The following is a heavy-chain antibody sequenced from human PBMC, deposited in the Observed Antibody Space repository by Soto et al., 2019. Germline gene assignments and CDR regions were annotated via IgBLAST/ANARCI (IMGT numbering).Heavy chain of an antibody. CDR3: ARGSSVTVAGTYGY. CDR2: IKQDGSEK. V-gene: IGHV3-7*05. D-gene: IGHD6-19*01. J-gene: IGHJ4*02. CDR1: GFTFSSYW. Sequence: EVQLVESGGGLVQPGGSLRLSCAASGFTFSSYWMSWVRQAPGKGLEWVANIKQDGSEKYYVDSVKGRFTISRDNAKYSLYLQMNSLRAEDTAVYYCARGSSVTVAGTYGYWGQGTLVTVSS.